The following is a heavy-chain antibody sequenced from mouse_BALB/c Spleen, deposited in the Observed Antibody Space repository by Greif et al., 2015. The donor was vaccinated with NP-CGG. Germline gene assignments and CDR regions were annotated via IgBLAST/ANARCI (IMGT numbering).Heavy chain of an antibody. V-gene: IGHV7-3*02. CDR3: ARDRAYDGYLNYYAMDY. D-gene: IGHD2-3*01. CDR2: IRNKANGYTT. J-gene: IGHJ4*01. Sequence: EVKLVESGGGLVQPGGSLRLSCATSGFTFTDYYMSWVRQPPGKALEWLGFIRNKANGYTTEYSASVKGRFTISRDNSQSILYLQMNTLRAEDSATYYCARDRAYDGYLNYYAMDYWGQGTSVTVSS. CDR1: GFTFTDYY.